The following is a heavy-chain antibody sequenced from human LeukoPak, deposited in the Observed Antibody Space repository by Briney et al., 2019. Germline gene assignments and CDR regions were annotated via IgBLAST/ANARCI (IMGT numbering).Heavy chain of an antibody. D-gene: IGHD6-6*01. CDR1: GGSISSGGYY. CDR2: IYYSGST. V-gene: IGHV4-31*03. CDR3: ARVFSSQGIDY. J-gene: IGHJ4*02. Sequence: PSETLSLTCTVSGGSISSGGYYWSWIRQHPGKGLEWIGYIYYSGSTYYNPSLKSRVTISVDTSKNQFSLKLSSVTAADTAVYYCARVFSSQGIDYWGQGTLVTVSS.